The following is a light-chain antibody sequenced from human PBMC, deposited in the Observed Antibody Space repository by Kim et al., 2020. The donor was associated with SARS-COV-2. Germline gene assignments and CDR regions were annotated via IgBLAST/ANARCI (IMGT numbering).Light chain of an antibody. V-gene: IGKV3-15*01. CDR2: GAS. CDR1: QSVGTN. CDR3: QQYNRWPPYI. J-gene: IGKJ2*01. Sequence: VSPGERATLSCRASQSVGTNLAWYQLRPGPAPRLLIYGASTRATGVPARFSGSGSGTEFTLTITSPQSEDFAVYYCQQYNRWPPYIFGQGTKLEI.